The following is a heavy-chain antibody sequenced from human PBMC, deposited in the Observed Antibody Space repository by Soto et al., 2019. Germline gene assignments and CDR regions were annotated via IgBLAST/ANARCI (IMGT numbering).Heavy chain of an antibody. CDR1: GGSFSGYY. V-gene: IGHV4-34*01. D-gene: IGHD3-3*01. CDR3: ARGVYNAIFGVISLDY. CDR2: INHSGSA. Sequence: SETLSLTCAVYGGSFSGYYWSWIRQAPGKGLEWIGEINHSGSAHYNPSLRSRVTISVDTSKNQFSLKLSSVTAADTAVFYCARGVYNAIFGVISLDYWGQGTLVTVSS. J-gene: IGHJ4*02.